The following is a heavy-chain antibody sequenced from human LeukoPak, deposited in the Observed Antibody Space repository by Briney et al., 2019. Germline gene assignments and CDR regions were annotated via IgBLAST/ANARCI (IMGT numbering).Heavy chain of an antibody. CDR1: GGSISSYY. Sequence: PSETLSLTCTVSGGSISSYYWSWIRQPAGKGLEWIGRIYTSGSTNYNPSLKSRVTMSVDTSKNQFSLKLSSVTAADTAVYYCARRRYYYDSSGYYSKRNWFDPWGQGTLVTVSS. CDR2: IYTSGST. D-gene: IGHD3-22*01. V-gene: IGHV4-4*07. J-gene: IGHJ5*02. CDR3: ARRRYYYDSSGYYSKRNWFDP.